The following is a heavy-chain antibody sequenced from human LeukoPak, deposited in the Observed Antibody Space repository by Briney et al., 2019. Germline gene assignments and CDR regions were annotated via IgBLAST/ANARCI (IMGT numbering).Heavy chain of an antibody. Sequence: ASVKVSCKASGYTFTSYAMNWVRQAPGQGLEWMGWINTNTGNPTYAQGFTGRFVFSLDTSVSTAYLQISSLKAEDTAVYYCARVARVGVDAFDIWGKGQWSPSLQ. CDR2: INTNTGNP. V-gene: IGHV7-4-1*02. D-gene: IGHD2-15*01. CDR1: GYTFTSYA. CDR3: ARVARVGVDAFDI. J-gene: IGHJ3*02.